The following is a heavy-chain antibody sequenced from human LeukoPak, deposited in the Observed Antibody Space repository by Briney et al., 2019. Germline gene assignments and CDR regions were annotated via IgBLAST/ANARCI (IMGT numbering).Heavy chain of an antibody. D-gene: IGHD4-11*01. CDR2: ISGSGGST. CDR1: GFTFSSYS. V-gene: IGHV3-23*01. CDR3: AKGLTTVTRVGY. Sequence: GGSLRLSCAASGFTFSSYSMNWVRQAPGKGLEWVSAISGSGGSTYYADSVKGRFTISRDNSKNTLYLQMNSLRAEDTAVYYCAKGLTTVTRVGYWGQGTLVTVSS. J-gene: IGHJ4*02.